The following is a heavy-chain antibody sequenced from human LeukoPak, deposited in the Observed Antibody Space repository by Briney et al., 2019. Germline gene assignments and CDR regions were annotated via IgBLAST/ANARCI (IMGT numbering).Heavy chain of an antibody. CDR1: GGSISSSNYY. CDR3: ATLTGYSSESWFDP. D-gene: IGHD3-9*01. J-gene: IGHJ5*02. Sequence: SETLSLTCTVSGGSISSSNYYWGWIRQPPGKGLEWIGSIYYSGSTYYNPSLKSRVTISVDTSKNQFSLKLSSVTAADTAVYYCATLTGYSSESWFDPWGPGILVTVSS. CDR2: IYYSGST. V-gene: IGHV4-39*07.